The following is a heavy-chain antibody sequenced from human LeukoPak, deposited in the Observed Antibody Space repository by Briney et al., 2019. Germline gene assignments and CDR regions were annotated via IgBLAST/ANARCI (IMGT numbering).Heavy chain of an antibody. CDR1: GGSISSGSYY. V-gene: IGHV4-61*02. Sequence: PSETRSLTCTVSGGSISSGSYYWSWIRQPAGKGLEWIGRIYTSGSTNYNPSLKSRVTMSVDTSKNQFSLKLSSVTAADTAVYYCARVVDIVVVPAAPQRPYGSGSYYFWFDPRGQGTLVTVSS. J-gene: IGHJ5*02. CDR3: ARVVDIVVVPAAPQRPYGSGSYYFWFDP. CDR2: IYTSGST. D-gene: IGHD2-2*03.